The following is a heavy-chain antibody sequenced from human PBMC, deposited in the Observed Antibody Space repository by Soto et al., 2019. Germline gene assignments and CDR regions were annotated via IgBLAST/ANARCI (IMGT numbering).Heavy chain of an antibody. D-gene: IGHD3-3*01. CDR2: ISPTDCST. CDR1: GCTHTFNTYA. Sequence: GSLRLSCAGSGCTHTFNTYAMSWVRQAPGKGQEWVAGISPTDCSTYYADSVKGRFTISRDISKDTLFLQMSSLRVVDTAVYYCARDRITTRGDAFDLWGQGTMVTVSS. V-gene: IGHV3-23*01. CDR3: ARDRITTRGDAFDL. J-gene: IGHJ3*01.